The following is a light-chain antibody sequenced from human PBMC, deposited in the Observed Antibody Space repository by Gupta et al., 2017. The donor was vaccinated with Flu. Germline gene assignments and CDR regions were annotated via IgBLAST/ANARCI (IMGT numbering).Light chain of an antibody. CDR3: QAWGSNIVVV. J-gene: IGLJ2*01. Sequence: CGDKLEEKNVSWYQQQCGDSPLLVVYQDDRRPSGVPERFSGSNSGDTATLTISGTPEADEDDYYCQAWGSNIVVVFGGGTKLTVL. CDR1: KLEEKN. CDR2: QDD. V-gene: IGLV3-1*01.